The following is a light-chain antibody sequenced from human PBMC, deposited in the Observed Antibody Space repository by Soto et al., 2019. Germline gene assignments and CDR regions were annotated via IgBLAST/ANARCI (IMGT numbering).Light chain of an antibody. Sequence: IQLTQSPSSLSASVGDRVTIACRASQGISNYLAWYQQKPGKAPNLLIYFASTLHTGVPSRFSGSGAGTHFTLPINSLQPEDSATYYCQQLNNYPYTFGQGTKLEIK. CDR2: FAS. V-gene: IGKV1-9*01. J-gene: IGKJ2*01. CDR1: QGISNY. CDR3: QQLNNYPYT.